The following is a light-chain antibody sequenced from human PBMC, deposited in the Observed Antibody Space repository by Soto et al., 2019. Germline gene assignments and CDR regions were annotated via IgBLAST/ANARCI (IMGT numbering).Light chain of an antibody. J-gene: IGKJ5*01. V-gene: IGKV3-20*01. CDR1: QSVSSTY. Sequence: EIVLTQSPGTLSLSPGERATLSCRASQSVSSTYLAWYQQKPGQAPRLLIYGASSRATGIPDRFSGSESGTDFTLTISRLEPEDVAVYFCQQYGTSPRTFGQGTRLEI. CDR3: QQYGTSPRT. CDR2: GAS.